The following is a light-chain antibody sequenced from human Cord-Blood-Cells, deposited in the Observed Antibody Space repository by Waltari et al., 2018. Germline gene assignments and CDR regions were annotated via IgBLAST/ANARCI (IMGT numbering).Light chain of an antibody. J-gene: IGLJ3*02. CDR2: EVS. Sequence: QSALTQPPSASGSPGQSVTISCTGTSSDVGGYNYVSWYQQHPGKAPKLMIYEVSKRPSGVPDRFSGSKSGNTASLTVSGLQAEDEADYYCSSYAGSTLFGGGTK. CDR1: SSDVGGYNY. V-gene: IGLV2-8*01. CDR3: SSYAGSTL.